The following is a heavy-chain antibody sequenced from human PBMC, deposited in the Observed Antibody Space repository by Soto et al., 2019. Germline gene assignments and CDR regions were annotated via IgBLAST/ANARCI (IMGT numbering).Heavy chain of an antibody. CDR3: AKDIVVVVAAPAPWFDP. D-gene: IGHD2-15*01. Sequence: PGGSLRLSCAASGFTFSSYAMSWVRQAPGKGLEWVSAISGSGGSTYYADSVKGRFTISRDNSKNTLYLQMNSLRAEDTAVYYCAKDIVVVVAAPAPWFDPWGQGTLVTVSS. J-gene: IGHJ5*02. V-gene: IGHV3-23*01. CDR1: GFTFSSYA. CDR2: ISGSGGST.